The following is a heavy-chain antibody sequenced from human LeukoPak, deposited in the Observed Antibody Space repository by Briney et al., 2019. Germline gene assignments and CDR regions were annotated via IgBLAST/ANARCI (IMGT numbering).Heavy chain of an antibody. J-gene: IGHJ4*02. V-gene: IGHV3-48*04. Sequence: PGGSLRLSCAASGFTFSSYAMSWVRQAPGTGLEWVSYISSSSSTIYYADSVKGRFTISRDNAKNSLYLQMNSLRAEDTAVYYCAPMGIAVAGSWGQGTLVTVSS. CDR1: GFTFSSYA. CDR3: APMGIAVAGS. D-gene: IGHD6-19*01. CDR2: ISSSSSTI.